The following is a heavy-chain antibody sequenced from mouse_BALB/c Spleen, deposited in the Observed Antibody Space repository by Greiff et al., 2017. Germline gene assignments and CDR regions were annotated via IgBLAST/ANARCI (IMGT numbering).Heavy chain of an antibody. CDR3: ARVDYGSSSLDY. D-gene: IGHD1-1*01. CDR2: ISYSGST. Sequence: EVKLMESGPGLVKPSQSLSLTCTVTGYSITSDYAWNWIRQFPGNKLEWMGYISYSGSTSYNPSLKSRISITRDTSKNQFFLQLNSVTTEDTATYYCARVDYGSSSLDYWGQGTTLTVSS. J-gene: IGHJ2*01. V-gene: IGHV3-2*02. CDR1: GYSITSDYA.